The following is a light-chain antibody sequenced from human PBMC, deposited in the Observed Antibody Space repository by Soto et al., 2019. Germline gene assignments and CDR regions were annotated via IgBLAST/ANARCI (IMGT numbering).Light chain of an antibody. CDR3: QQSHGIPHT. J-gene: IGKJ2*01. V-gene: IGKV1-39*01. Sequence: DIQMTQSPSSLSASVGDRVTITCRASQTISSYLNWYQQEPGKAPKLLIYAASSLQSGVPSRFSGSGSGTDFTLTISSLEPEDFAAYYCQQSHGIPHTFGQGTKLEIK. CDR2: AAS. CDR1: QTISSY.